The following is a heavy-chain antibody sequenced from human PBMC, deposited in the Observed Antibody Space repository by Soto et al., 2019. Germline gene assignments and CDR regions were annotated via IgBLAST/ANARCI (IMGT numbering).Heavy chain of an antibody. CDR3: ARGQLVWYGDLTPYHRDMDV. D-gene: IGHD3-10*01. CDR2: ISHDGGT. V-gene: IGHV4-34*01. Sequence: SETLSLTCAFYGGSFDDSYWSWVRQSPGKGLEWVGEISHDGGTNYSPSLASRVSISVDTSKNQFSLHLRSVTAADTGLYYCARGQLVWYGDLTPYHRDMDVWGQGTTVTVSS. CDR1: GGSFDDSY. J-gene: IGHJ6*02.